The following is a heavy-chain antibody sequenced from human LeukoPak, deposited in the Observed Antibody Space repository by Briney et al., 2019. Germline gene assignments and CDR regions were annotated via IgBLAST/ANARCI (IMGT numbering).Heavy chain of an antibody. V-gene: IGHV4-4*07. CDR3: ARHGSSWTFDY. Sequence: PSETLSLTCTVSGAPISSYYWSWIRQPAGKGLDWIGLIFISETSKYNPSLKSRVAMSLDTSTNQFSLKLISVTAADTAVYYCARHGSSWTFDYWGQGTLVTVSS. CDR2: IFISETS. CDR1: GAPISSYY. D-gene: IGHD6-13*01. J-gene: IGHJ4*02.